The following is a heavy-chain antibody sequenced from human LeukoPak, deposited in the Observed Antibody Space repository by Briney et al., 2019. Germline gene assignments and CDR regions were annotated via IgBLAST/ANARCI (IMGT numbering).Heavy chain of an antibody. CDR3: ARRGWSSSWGLGLAFDI. CDR2: IIPIFGTA. Sequence: SVKVSCKASGGTFSSYAISWVRQAPGQGLEWMGGIIPIFGTANYAQKFQGRVTITADESTSTAYMELSSLRSEDTAVYYCARRGWSSSWGLGLAFDIWGQGTMVTVSS. J-gene: IGHJ3*02. CDR1: GGTFSSYA. V-gene: IGHV1-69*13. D-gene: IGHD6-13*01.